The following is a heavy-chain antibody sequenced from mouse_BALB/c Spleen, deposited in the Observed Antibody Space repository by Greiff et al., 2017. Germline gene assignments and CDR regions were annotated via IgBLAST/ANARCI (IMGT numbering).Heavy chain of an antibody. Sequence: EVKVVESGGGLVQPGGSLRLSCATSGFTFSDFYMEWVRQPPGKRLEWIAASRNKANDYTTAYSASVKGRFIVSRDTSQSILYLQMNALRAEDTAIYYCARERYFDVWGAGTTVTVTS. CDR3: ARERYFDV. J-gene: IGHJ1*01. CDR2: SRNKANDYTT. V-gene: IGHV7-1*02. CDR1: GFTFSDFY.